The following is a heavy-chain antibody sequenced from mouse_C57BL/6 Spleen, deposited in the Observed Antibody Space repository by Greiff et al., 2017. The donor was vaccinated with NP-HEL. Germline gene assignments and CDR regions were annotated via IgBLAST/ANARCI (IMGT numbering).Heavy chain of an antibody. V-gene: IGHV6-3*01. D-gene: IGHD2-2*01. Sequence: DVHLVESGGGLVQPGGSMKLSCVASGFTFSNYWMNWVRQSPEKGLEWVAQIRLKSDNYATHYAESVKGRFTISRDDSKSSVYLQMNNLRAEDTGIYYCTGGVTTEGFAYWGQGTLVTVSA. J-gene: IGHJ3*01. CDR2: IRLKSDNYAT. CDR3: TGGVTTEGFAY. CDR1: GFTFSNYW.